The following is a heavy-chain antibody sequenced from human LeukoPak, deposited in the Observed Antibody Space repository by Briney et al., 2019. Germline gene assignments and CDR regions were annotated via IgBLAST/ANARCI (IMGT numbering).Heavy chain of an antibody. J-gene: IGHJ4*02. Sequence: ASVKVSCKASVYTFTGYYMHWVRQAPGQGLEWMGWINPNSGGTNYAQKFQGRVTMTRDTSISTAYMELSRLRSDDTAVYYCARSRGTLRFLEWLKAYYFDYWGQGTLVTVSS. D-gene: IGHD3-3*01. V-gene: IGHV1-2*02. CDR1: VYTFTGYY. CDR2: INPNSGGT. CDR3: ARSRGTLRFLEWLKAYYFDY.